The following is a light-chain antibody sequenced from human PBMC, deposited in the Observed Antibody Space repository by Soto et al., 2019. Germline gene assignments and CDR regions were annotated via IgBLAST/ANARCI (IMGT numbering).Light chain of an antibody. Sequence: EIVLTQSPGTLSLSPGEGATLSCRASQSVSSSLLAWYQQKPGQAPRLLIYGASSRATGIPDRFSGSGSGTDFTLTISRLEPEDFAIYYCQQYGSSPVTFGQGTRLEIK. CDR1: QSVSSSL. J-gene: IGKJ5*01. CDR3: QQYGSSPVT. CDR2: GAS. V-gene: IGKV3-20*01.